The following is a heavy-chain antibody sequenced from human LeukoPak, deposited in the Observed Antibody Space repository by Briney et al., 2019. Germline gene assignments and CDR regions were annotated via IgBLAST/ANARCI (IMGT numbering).Heavy chain of an antibody. D-gene: IGHD3-9*01. V-gene: IGHV3-30*02. J-gene: IGHJ3*02. CDR3: ARELQPYYDILTGPRSHGDAFDI. CDR2: IRYDGSNK. Sequence: GGSLRLSCAASGFTFSSYGVHWVRQAPGKGLEWVAFIRYDGSNKYYADSVKGRFTISRDNSKNTLYLQMNSLRAEDTAVYYCARELQPYYDILTGPRSHGDAFDIWGQGTMVTVSS. CDR1: GFTFSSYG.